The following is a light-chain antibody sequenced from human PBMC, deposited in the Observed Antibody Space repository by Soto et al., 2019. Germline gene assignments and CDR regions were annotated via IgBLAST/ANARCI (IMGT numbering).Light chain of an antibody. Sequence: DIQMTQSPSSLSASVGDRVTITCRASQGMSNYLAWYQQKPGKVPELLIYAASTLQLGVPSRFSGGGSGTDFTLTISNLQPEDVATYYCQKYSSAPWTFGQGTKVEIK. V-gene: IGKV1-27*01. CDR1: QGMSNY. J-gene: IGKJ1*01. CDR3: QKYSSAPWT. CDR2: AAS.